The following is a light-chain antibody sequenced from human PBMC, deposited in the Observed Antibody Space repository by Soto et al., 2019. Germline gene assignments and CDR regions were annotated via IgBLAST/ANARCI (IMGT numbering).Light chain of an antibody. Sequence: QSVLTQPPSVSGAPGQTITMSCTGSGSNVGASYDVHWYQVLPGAGPRLLIYKNNNRPSGVPDRFSGSKSGTSASLAITGLRAEDEADYYCQSYDNILSGPLFGGATKVTVL. CDR1: GSNVGASYD. CDR2: KNN. J-gene: IGLJ3*02. CDR3: QSYDNILSGPL. V-gene: IGLV1-40*01.